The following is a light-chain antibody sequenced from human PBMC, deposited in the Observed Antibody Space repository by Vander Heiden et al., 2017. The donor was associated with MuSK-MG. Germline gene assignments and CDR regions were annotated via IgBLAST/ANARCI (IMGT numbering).Light chain of an antibody. J-gene: IGKJ4*01. CDR2: DAS. Sequence: DILMTQSPSSVSASVGDRVTITCRASQNINRWLAWYQQNPGKAPKLLIYDASTLQSGVPSRFSASGSGTDFSLTISSLQPEDFATYLCLQAASFPLTVGGGTRVEIK. CDR3: LQAASFPLT. CDR1: QNINRW. V-gene: IGKV1-12*01.